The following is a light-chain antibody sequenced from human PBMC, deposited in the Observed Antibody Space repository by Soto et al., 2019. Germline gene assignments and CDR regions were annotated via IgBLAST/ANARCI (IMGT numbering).Light chain of an antibody. V-gene: IGLV2-11*01. CDR1: SSDVGGYNY. J-gene: IGLJ2*01. CDR2: DVS. CDR3: SSYAGSYTFVV. Sequence: QSALTQPRSVSGSPGRSVTISCTGTSSDVGGYNYVSWYQQHPGKAPKLMIYDVSKRPSGVPDRFSGSKSGNTASLTISGLQAEDDADYYCSSYAGSYTFVVFGGGTKLTVL.